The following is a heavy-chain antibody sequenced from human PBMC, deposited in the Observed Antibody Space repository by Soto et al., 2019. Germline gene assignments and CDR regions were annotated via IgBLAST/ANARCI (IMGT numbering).Heavy chain of an antibody. CDR2: ISSSGSTI. D-gene: IGHD4-17*01. Sequence: HPGGSLRLSCAASGFTFSSYEMNWVRQAPGKGLEWVSYISSSGSTIYYADSVKGRFTISRDNAKNSLYLQMNSLRAEDTAVYYCARGSNGDQIPFDYWGQGTLVTVSS. CDR3: ARGSNGDQIPFDY. J-gene: IGHJ4*02. V-gene: IGHV3-48*03. CDR1: GFTFSSYE.